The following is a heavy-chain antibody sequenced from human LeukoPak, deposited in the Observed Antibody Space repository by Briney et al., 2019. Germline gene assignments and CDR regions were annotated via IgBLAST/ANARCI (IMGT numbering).Heavy chain of an antibody. CDR3: AKDRGRYYDSSGYYWGYYFDS. J-gene: IGHJ4*02. V-gene: IGHV3-23*01. D-gene: IGHD3-22*01. CDR2: ISGSGGST. CDR1: GFTFSSYA. Sequence: GGSLRLSCAASGFTFSSYAMSWVRQAPGKGLEWVSAISGSGGSTYYADSVKGRFTISRDNSKNTLYLQMNSLRAEDTAVYYCAKDRGRYYDSSGYYWGYYFDSWGQGILVTVSS.